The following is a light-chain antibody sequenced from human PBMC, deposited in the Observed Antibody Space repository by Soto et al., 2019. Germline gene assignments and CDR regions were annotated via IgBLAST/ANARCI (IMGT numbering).Light chain of an antibody. Sequence: ENVLTQSPGTVSLCTGERATLSCRASQTLSNSFIAWYQQKPGQAPRLLIYDTSSRATGVPDRYSASGSGTDFTLAISRLGPEDFAVFFCQQDGTSEIIFGQGTRLEIK. J-gene: IGKJ5*01. CDR2: DTS. CDR3: QQDGTSEII. V-gene: IGKV3-20*01. CDR1: QTLSNSF.